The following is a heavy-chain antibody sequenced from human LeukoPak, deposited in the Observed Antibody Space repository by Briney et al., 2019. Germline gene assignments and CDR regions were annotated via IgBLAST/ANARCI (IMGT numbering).Heavy chain of an antibody. D-gene: IGHD3-22*01. Sequence: VKDSCKASRGTFISYATRGVRPAPGRGREWMARIIPIFGTAHSAQKLRGGGTLSTDESTSTAYMELSSLRSEDTAVYYCARDSGGPYYYDSSGYYPQPRRYYFDYWGQGTLVTVSS. J-gene: IGHJ4*02. CDR2: IIPIFGTA. CDR3: ARDSGGPYYYDSSGYYPQPRRYYFDY. V-gene: IGHV1-69*13. CDR1: RGTFISYA.